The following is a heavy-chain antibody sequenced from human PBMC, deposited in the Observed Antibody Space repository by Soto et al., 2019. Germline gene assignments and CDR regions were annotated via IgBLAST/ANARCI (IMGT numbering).Heavy chain of an antibody. J-gene: IGHJ4*02. Sequence: QVQLQQWGAGLLKPSETLSLTCAVYGGSFSGYYWSWIRQPPGKGLEWIGEINHSGSTNYNPSLKSRVTISVDTSKNQFSLKLSSVTAADTAVYYCARFVAVAGNFDYWGQGTLVTVSS. CDR3: ARFVAVAGNFDY. CDR1: GGSFSGYY. V-gene: IGHV4-34*01. CDR2: INHSGST. D-gene: IGHD6-19*01.